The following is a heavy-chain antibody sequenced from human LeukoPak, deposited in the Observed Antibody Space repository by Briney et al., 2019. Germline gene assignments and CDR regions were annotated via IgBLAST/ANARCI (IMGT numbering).Heavy chain of an antibody. CDR2: IIPIFGTA. D-gene: IGHD2-15*01. Sequence: SVKVSCKASGGTFSSYAISWVRQAPGQGLEWMGGIIPIFGTANYAQKFQGRVTITADESTSTAYMEPSSLRSEDTAVYYCARGGYCSGGSCYPPTYYYYMDVWGKGTTVTISS. CDR1: GGTFSSYA. J-gene: IGHJ6*03. V-gene: IGHV1-69*13. CDR3: ARGGYCSGGSCYPPTYYYYMDV.